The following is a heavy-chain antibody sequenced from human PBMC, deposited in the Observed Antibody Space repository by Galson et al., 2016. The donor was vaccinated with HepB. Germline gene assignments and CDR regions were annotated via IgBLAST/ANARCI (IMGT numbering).Heavy chain of an antibody. D-gene: IGHD3-16*02. J-gene: IGHJ3*02. Sequence: LSLTCTVSGGSISSGDYYWSWIRQPPGKGLEWIGYIYYSGSTYYNPSLKSRLTISVDTPKKQFSLKLSSVTAADTAVYYCARGGGYDYIWGSYRYLGSFDIWGQGTMVTVSS. CDR2: IYYSGST. CDR1: GGSISSGDYY. CDR3: ARGGGYDYIWGSYRYLGSFDI. V-gene: IGHV4-30-4*01.